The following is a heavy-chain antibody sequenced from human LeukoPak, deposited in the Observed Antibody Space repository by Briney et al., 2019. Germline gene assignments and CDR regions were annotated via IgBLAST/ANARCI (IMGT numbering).Heavy chain of an antibody. V-gene: IGHV3-33*01. D-gene: IGHD6-6*01. CDR3: ARGYSSSYRIDY. J-gene: IGHJ4*02. Sequence: GGSLRLSCAASGFTFSRYAIHWVRQAPGKGLEWVAVMWHVGSNEYYADSVKGRFTISRDNAKNTLYLQMNSLSAEDTAVYYCARGYSSSYRIDYWGQGTLVTVS. CDR2: MWHVGSNE. CDR1: GFTFSRYA.